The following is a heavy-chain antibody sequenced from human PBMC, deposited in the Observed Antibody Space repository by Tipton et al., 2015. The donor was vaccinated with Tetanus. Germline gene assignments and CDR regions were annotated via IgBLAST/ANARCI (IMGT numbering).Heavy chain of an antibody. Sequence: TLSLTCTVSGSSISSSSYFWGWIRQPPGKGLEWIGSIYYSGSTYYNPSLKSRVTISVDTSKNQFSLKLSSVTAADTAVYYCARPGGSSWYTHYLDYWGQGTLVTVSS. J-gene: IGHJ4*02. V-gene: IGHV4-39*01. CDR2: IYYSGST. CDR3: ARPGGSSWYTHYLDY. CDR1: GSSISSSSYF. D-gene: IGHD6-13*01.